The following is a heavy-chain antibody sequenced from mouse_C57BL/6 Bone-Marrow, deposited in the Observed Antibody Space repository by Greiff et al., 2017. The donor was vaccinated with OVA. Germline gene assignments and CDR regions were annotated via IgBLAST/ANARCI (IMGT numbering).Heavy chain of an antibody. D-gene: IGHD2-5*01. CDR3: ARGGAYYSNFWFAY. Sequence: DVKLQESGPGLVKPSQSLSLTCSVTGYSITSGYYWNWIRQSPGNKLEWMGYISYDGSNNYNPSLKNRISITRDTSKNQFFLKLNSVTTEDTATYYCARGGAYYSNFWFAYWGQGTLVTVSA. J-gene: IGHJ3*01. V-gene: IGHV3-6*01. CDR1: GYSITSGYY. CDR2: ISYDGSN.